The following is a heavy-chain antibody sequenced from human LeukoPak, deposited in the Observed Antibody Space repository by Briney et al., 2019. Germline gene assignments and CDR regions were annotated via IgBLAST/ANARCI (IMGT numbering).Heavy chain of an antibody. CDR3: ARSPEYSGSYNFDY. CDR2: IIPIFGTA. D-gene: IGHD1-26*01. J-gene: IGHJ4*02. V-gene: IGHV1-69*13. CDR1: GGTFSSYS. Sequence: SVKVSCKASGGTFSSYSISWVRQAPGQGLEWMGGIIPIFGTANYAQKFQGRVTLTADESTSTDYMELSRLRYEDTAVYYCARSPEYSGSYNFDYWGQGTLVTVSS.